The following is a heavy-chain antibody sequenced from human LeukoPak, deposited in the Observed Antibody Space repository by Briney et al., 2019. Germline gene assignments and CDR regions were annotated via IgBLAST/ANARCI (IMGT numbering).Heavy chain of an antibody. Sequence: SETLSLTCTVSGGSISSYYWSWIRQPPGKGLEWIGYIYYSGSTNYNPSLKSRVTISVDTSKNQFSLKLSSVTAADTAVYYCARLRDTSGYYLNWFDPWGQGTLVTVSS. CDR3: ARLRDTSGYYLNWFDP. D-gene: IGHD3-22*01. J-gene: IGHJ5*02. V-gene: IGHV4-59*08. CDR1: GGSISSYY. CDR2: IYYSGST.